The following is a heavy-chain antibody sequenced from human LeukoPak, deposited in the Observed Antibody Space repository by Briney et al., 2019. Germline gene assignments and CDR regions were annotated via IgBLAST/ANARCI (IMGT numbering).Heavy chain of an antibody. CDR2: ISSSGSTI. V-gene: IGHV3-11*01. J-gene: IGHJ1*01. D-gene: IGHD3-3*01. CDR1: GFTFSDYY. CDR3: ASQNDFWSGYYTDSEYFQH. Sequence: GGSLRLSCAASGFTFSDYYMSWIRQAPGKGLEWVSYISSSGSTIYYADSVKGRFTISRDNAKNSLYLQMNSLRAEDTAVYYRASQNDFWSGYYTDSEYFQHWGQGTLVTVSS.